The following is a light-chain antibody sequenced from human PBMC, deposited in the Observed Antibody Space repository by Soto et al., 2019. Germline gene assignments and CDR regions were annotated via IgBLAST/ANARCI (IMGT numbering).Light chain of an antibody. J-gene: IGKJ4*01. CDR2: EAS. Sequence: EIVLTQSPASLSVSPGERATLSFRSSQSVRSKVAWYQQKPGQAPRLLIYEASNRATGIPARFSGSGSGADFTLTISSLEPEDFALYYCQQHINWPLTFGGGTKVDIK. CDR3: QQHINWPLT. CDR1: QSVRSK. V-gene: IGKV3-11*01.